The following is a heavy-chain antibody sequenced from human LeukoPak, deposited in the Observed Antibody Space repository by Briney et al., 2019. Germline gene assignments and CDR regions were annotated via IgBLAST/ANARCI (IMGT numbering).Heavy chain of an antibody. CDR3: ARRIGYSSGHSAVYYFDY. D-gene: IGHD6-19*01. CDR2: INSGGDDT. V-gene: IGHV3-74*01. J-gene: IGHJ4*02. Sequence: GGSLRLSCAASGFTFSTYWMHWVRQAPGKGLVWVSLINSGGDDTRYADFVKGRFTISRDNAKNTLYLQMNSLRAEDTAVYYCARRIGYSSGHSAVYYFDYWGQGTLVTVSS. CDR1: GFTFSTYW.